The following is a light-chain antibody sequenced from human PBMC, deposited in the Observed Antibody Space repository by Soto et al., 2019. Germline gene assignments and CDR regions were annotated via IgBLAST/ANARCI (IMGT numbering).Light chain of an antibody. CDR2: GAS. J-gene: IGKJ4*01. Sequence: EIVLTQSPATLSLSPGERATVSCRASQSITGSYLAWYQQTPGQAPRLLIYGASSRATGVPDRFSGSGSGTDFTLTISRLEPEDFAVYYCQQYYSIPLTFGGGTKVDIK. CDR1: QSITGSY. CDR3: QQYYSIPLT. V-gene: IGKV3-20*01.